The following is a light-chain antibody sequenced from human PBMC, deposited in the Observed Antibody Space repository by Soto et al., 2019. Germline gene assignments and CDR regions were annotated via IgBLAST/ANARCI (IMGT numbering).Light chain of an antibody. CDR3: QHRSDWWT. J-gene: IGKJ1*01. CDR2: DAS. Sequence: EIVLTQSPATLSLSPGDRATLSCRASQTISTFLAWYQHKPGQAPRLLIYDASSRAAGVPSRFRGSGSGADFSLTIVSLEPEDSAIYYCQHRSDWWTFGQGTKV. V-gene: IGKV3-11*01. CDR1: QTISTF.